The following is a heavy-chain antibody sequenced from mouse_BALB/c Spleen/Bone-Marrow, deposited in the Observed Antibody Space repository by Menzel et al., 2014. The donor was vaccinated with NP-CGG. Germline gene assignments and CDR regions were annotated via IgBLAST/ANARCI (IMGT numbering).Heavy chain of an antibody. J-gene: IGHJ2*01. CDR1: GFTFSSYA. V-gene: IGHV5-9-3*01. CDR3: ARSGVCGYCY. D-gene: IGHD2-3*01. CDR2: ISSGGSYT. Sequence: EVNVVESGGGLVKPGGPLKLSCAASGFTFSSYAMSWVRQTPVKRLEWVGTISSGGSYTYYPDSVKGRFTISRDNAKNTLYLQMSSRRSEDTAMYYCARSGVCGYCYGGQGTALTGSS.